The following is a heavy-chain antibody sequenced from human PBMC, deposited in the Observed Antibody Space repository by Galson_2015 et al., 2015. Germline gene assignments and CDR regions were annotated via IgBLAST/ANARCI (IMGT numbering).Heavy chain of an antibody. D-gene: IGHD2-8*02. V-gene: IGHV5-51*01. Sequence: QSGAEVKKPGESLKISCKGSGYSFSSYWIGWVRQMPGKGLEWMGIIYPGDSDTRYSPSFQGQVTISADKSISTAYLQWSSLKASDTAMYYCARLGSCTGGVCYPQKSYFDYWGQGTLVTASS. CDR3: ARLGSCTGGVCYPQKSYFDY. CDR1: GYSFSSYW. CDR2: IYPGDSDT. J-gene: IGHJ4*02.